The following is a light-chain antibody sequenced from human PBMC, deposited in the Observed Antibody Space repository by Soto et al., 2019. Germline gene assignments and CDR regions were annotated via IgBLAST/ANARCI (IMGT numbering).Light chain of an antibody. V-gene: IGKV3-20*01. J-gene: IGKJ5*01. CDR1: QSVSSSH. CDR3: QQYGDSPIT. CDR2: AAS. Sequence: EIVLTQSPGTLSLSPGERATLSCRARQSVSSSHLAWYQHKPGQAPRLLIYAASSRATGSPDRFSGGGSGTDFTLTIIRLEPEDFAVYYCQQYGDSPITFGQGTRLEI.